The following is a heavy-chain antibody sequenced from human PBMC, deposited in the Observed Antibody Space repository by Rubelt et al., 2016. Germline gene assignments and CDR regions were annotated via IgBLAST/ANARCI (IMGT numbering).Heavy chain of an antibody. J-gene: IGHJ4*02. D-gene: IGHD1-26*01. V-gene: IGHV1-69*01. Sequence: QVQLVRSGAEVKKPGSSVKVSCKASGGTFSRYAISWVRQAPGQGLEWMGGITPMFGTANYAQKLQGRLTITADESTSTAYMELSSLRAEDTAVYYCAREGGTYYIFDYWGQGTLVTVSS. CDR3: AREGGTYYIFDY. CDR1: GGTFSRYA. CDR2: ITPMFGTA.